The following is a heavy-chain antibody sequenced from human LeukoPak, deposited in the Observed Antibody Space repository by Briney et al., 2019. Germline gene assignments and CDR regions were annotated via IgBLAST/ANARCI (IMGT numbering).Heavy chain of an antibody. CDR2: INHSGST. CDR1: GGSFSGYY. Sequence: SETLSLTCAVYGGSFSGYYWSCIRQPPGKGLEWIGEINHSGSTNYNPSLKSRVTISVDTSKNQFSLKLSSVTAADTAVYYCARVRGPTRHAFDIWGQGTMVTVSS. D-gene: IGHD3-10*01. V-gene: IGHV4-34*01. CDR3: ARVRGPTRHAFDI. J-gene: IGHJ3*02.